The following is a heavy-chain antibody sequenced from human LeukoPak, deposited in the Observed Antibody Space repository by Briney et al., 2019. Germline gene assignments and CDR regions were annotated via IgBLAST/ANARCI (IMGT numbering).Heavy chain of an antibody. Sequence: SETLSLTCAVSGGSISGGKDFWGWIRQSPGKGLEWIGSIYYTGSTYYNPSLKSRVTISVDTSKSEFSLTVHSVTAADTAMYYCARRGITYSTSFFDSWGQGTLVTVAS. CDR1: GGSISGGKDF. CDR3: ARRGITYSTSFFDS. D-gene: IGHD6-13*01. V-gene: IGHV4-39*01. J-gene: IGHJ4*02. CDR2: IYYTGST.